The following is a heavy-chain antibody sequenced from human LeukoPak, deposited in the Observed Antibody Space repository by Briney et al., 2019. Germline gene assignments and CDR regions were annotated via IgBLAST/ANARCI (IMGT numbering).Heavy chain of an antibody. J-gene: IGHJ4*02. Sequence: GASVKVSCKASGGTFSSYAISWVRQAPGQGLEWMGGIIPIFGTANYAQKFQGRVTITADESTSTAYMELSSLRSEDTAVYYCARDDYGDYGSSDYWGQGTLVTVSP. CDR2: IIPIFGTA. CDR3: ARDDYGDYGSSDY. V-gene: IGHV1-69*13. CDR1: GGTFSSYA. D-gene: IGHD4-17*01.